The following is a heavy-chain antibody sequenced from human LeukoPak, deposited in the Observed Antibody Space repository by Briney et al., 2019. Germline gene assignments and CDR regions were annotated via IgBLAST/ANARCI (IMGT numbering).Heavy chain of an antibody. CDR2: IIPILGIA. V-gene: IGHV1-69*04. CDR1: GGTFSSYA. CDR3: ARGAADEQRYYYYYGMDV. J-gene: IGHJ6*02. D-gene: IGHD1/OR15-1a*01. Sequence: GASVKVSCKASGGTFSSYAISWVRQAPGQGLEWMGRIIPILGIANYAQKFQGRVTITADKSTSTAYMELSSLRSEDTAVYYCARGAADEQRYYYYYGMDVWGQGTTVTVSS.